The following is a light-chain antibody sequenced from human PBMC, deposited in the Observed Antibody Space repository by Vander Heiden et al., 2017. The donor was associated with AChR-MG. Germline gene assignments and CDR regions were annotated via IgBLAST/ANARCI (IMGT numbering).Light chain of an antibody. Sequence: DIQMTQSPSSLSASVGDRVTITCQASQDINKYLNWYQQRPGKAPRVLIYDASKLQTGVPSRFSGGGFGTDFTLTISSLQPEDVATYYCQHYDNFPQTTFGHGTRVDLK. CDR1: QDINKY. J-gene: IGKJ3*01. CDR2: DAS. CDR3: QHYDNFPQTT. V-gene: IGKV1-33*01.